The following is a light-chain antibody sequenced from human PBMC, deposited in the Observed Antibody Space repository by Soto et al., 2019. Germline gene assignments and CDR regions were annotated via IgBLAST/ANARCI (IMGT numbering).Light chain of an antibody. CDR3: QQSYTTPPT. V-gene: IGKV1-39*01. CDR2: AAS. CDR1: QSISIY. J-gene: IGKJ1*01. Sequence: DIQMTQSPSPLSASVGDRVTITCRASQSISIYLNWYQQKPGKAPKLLIYAASSLQSGVPSRFSGSGSGTDFTLSINSLQPEDFATYYCQQSYTTPPTFGQGTKVDIK.